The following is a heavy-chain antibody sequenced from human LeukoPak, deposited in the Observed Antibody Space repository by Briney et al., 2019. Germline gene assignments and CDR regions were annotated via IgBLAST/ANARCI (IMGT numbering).Heavy chain of an antibody. Sequence: PGGSLRLSCIASGFTFNQHSMSWVPQAPVKGLEWVASIRPDGSAVFYVDSVKGRFTFSRDNAKNSLDLQMNSLRAEDTAVYYCARFGLPYSIDLWGQGTMVTVSS. D-gene: IGHD3/OR15-3a*01. CDR3: ARFGLPYSIDL. CDR1: GFTFNQHS. V-gene: IGHV3-7*01. CDR2: IRPDGSAV. J-gene: IGHJ6*02.